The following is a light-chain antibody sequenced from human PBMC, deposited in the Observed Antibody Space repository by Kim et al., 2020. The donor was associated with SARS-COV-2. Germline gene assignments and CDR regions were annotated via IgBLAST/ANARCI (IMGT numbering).Light chain of an antibody. CDR2: RAS. CDR1: QSVSTGY. V-gene: IGKV3-20*01. J-gene: IGKJ4*01. CDR3: QQYGVSPLT. Sequence: IVLTQSPRTLSLSPGDRATLSCRASQSVSTGYIAWYQQKPGQTPRLFISRASFRDTGVPDRFSASGSGTDFTLTISGLEPEDFAVYFCQQYGVSPLTFGGGTKVDIK.